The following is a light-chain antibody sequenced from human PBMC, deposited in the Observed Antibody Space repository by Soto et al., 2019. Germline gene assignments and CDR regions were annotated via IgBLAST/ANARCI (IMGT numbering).Light chain of an antibody. CDR2: EVS. Sequence: QSALTQPASVSGSPGQSITISCTGTSSDVGGYNYVSWYQQHPGKAPKLMIYEVSNRPSGVSNRFSGSKSGNTASRTISGLQAEDEADYYCSSYTSSSTLGGYVFGTGTKLTVL. CDR3: SSYTSSSTLGGYV. V-gene: IGLV2-14*01. J-gene: IGLJ1*01. CDR1: SSDVGGYNY.